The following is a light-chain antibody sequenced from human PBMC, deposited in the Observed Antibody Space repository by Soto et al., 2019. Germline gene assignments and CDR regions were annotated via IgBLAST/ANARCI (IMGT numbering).Light chain of an antibody. CDR1: QSINKW. CDR2: EVS. Sequence: DILLTQSPSTLSASVGDRVTISCPASQSINKWLAWYQHKPGKAPNLLIYEVSTLHSGVPSRFSGSGSGTEFTLTISSLRPDDFATYYCQHYSGDRATFGQGTKVDI. V-gene: IGKV1-5*03. J-gene: IGKJ1*01. CDR3: QHYSGDRAT.